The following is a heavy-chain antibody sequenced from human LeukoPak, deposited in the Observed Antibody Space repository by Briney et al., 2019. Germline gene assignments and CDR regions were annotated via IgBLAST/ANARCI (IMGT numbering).Heavy chain of an antibody. CDR2: VSGSGGST. Sequence: GGSLRLSCAASGFTFSNYGMYWVRQAPGKGLEWFSAVSGSGGSTYYADSVKGRFTISRDNSKNTLYLQMNSLRAEDTAVYYCAKSPRRVLWFGEWDYWGQGTLVTVSS. D-gene: IGHD3-10*01. J-gene: IGHJ4*02. CDR1: GFTFSNYG. CDR3: AKSPRRVLWFGEWDY. V-gene: IGHV3-23*01.